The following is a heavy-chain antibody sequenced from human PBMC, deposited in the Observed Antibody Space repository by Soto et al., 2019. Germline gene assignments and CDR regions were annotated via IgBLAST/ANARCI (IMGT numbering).Heavy chain of an antibody. Sequence: QLQLQESGSGLVKPSQTLSLTCAVSGGSINTATHSWSWIRQPPGKGLEWIGYIYHSGSTYYNPSVKRRVTISISKSNIQFSRRLSSVTAADTAGYSCARGGGVTTTGDDYWGQGILVTVSS. D-gene: IGHD4-4*01. CDR2: IYHSGST. J-gene: IGHJ4*02. V-gene: IGHV4-30-2*01. CDR1: GGSINTATHS. CDR3: ARGGGVTTTGDDY.